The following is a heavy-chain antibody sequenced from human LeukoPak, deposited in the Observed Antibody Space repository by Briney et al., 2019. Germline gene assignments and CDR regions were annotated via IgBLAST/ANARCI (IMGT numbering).Heavy chain of an antibody. Sequence: GGSLRLSCAASGFTFSSYAMSWVRQAPGKGLEWVSAISGSGGSTYYADSVKGRFTISRDNSKNTLYLQMNSLRAEDTAVYYCAKYRRFLEWEDTYYYYYYGMDVWGQGTTVTVSS. V-gene: IGHV3-23*01. J-gene: IGHJ6*02. CDR1: GFTFSSYA. CDR2: ISGSGGST. D-gene: IGHD3-3*01. CDR3: AKYRRFLEWEDTYYYYYYGMDV.